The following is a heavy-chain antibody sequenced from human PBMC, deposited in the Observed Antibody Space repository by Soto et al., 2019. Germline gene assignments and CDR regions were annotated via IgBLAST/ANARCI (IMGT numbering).Heavy chain of an antibody. V-gene: IGHV3-7*03. CDR1: GFTFSSYW. Sequence: PGGSLRLSCAASGFTFSSYWMSWVRQAPGKGLEWVANIKQDGSEKYYVDSVKGRFTISRDNAKNSLYLQMNSLRAEDTAVYYCARDGESYYYDSSGYYTVEYYYGMDVWGQGTTVTVSS. CDR3: ARDGESYYYDSSGYYTVEYYYGMDV. J-gene: IGHJ6*02. D-gene: IGHD3-22*01. CDR2: IKQDGSEK.